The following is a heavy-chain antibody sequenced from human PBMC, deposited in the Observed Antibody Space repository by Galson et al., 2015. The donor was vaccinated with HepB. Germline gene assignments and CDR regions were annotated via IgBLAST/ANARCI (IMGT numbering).Heavy chain of an antibody. V-gene: IGHV3-30*04. CDR2: ISYDGSNK. J-gene: IGHJ4*02. D-gene: IGHD3-22*01. Sequence: SLRLSCAASGFPFSSYAMHWVRRAPGKGLEWVAVISYDGSNKYYADSVKGRFTISRDNSKNTLYLQMNSLRAEDTAVYYCARAEGYYDSSGYYRAYYFDYWGQGTLVTVSS. CDR1: GFPFSSYA. CDR3: ARAEGYYDSSGYYRAYYFDY.